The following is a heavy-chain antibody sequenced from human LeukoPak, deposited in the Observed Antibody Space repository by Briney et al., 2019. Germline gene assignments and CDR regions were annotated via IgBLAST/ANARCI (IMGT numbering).Heavy chain of an antibody. V-gene: IGHV5-51*01. CDR3: ARLMSTYSDN. CDR1: GYRFTSYW. Sequence: GESLKISCKGSGYRFTSYWIAWVRQMPGKGLEWMGIFYPGDSEANYSPSFQGQVTFSVDTSIGTAYLQWSSLKASDTAMYYCARLMSTYSDNRGQGTLVTVSS. J-gene: IGHJ4*02. CDR2: FYPGDSEA. D-gene: IGHD3-16*01.